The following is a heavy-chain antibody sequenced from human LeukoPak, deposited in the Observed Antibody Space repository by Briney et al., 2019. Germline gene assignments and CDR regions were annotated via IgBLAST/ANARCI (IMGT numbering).Heavy chain of an antibody. CDR2: IRYDGSNK. CDR3: AKDEYSSSPLDY. V-gene: IGHV3-30*02. J-gene: IGHJ4*02. CDR1: GFSFSSHA. D-gene: IGHD6-6*01. Sequence: GGSLRLSCAASGFSFSSHAMHWVRQAPGKGLEWVAFIRYDGSNKYYADSVKGRFTISRDNSKNTLYLQMNSLRAEDTAVYYCAKDEYSSSPLDYWGQGTLVTVSS.